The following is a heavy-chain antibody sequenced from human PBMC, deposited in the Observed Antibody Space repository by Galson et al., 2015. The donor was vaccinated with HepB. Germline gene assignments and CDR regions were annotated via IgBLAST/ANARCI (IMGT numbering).Heavy chain of an antibody. CDR1: GFSFTTGGMR. CDR3: ARTALIAAAGTCFHY. V-gene: IGHV2-70*04. Sequence: PALVKPTQTLTLTCTFSGFSFTTGGMRVSWIRQPPGKALEWLARIDWNDDKFYSTSLKTRLTISKDTSKNQVVLTMTNMDPVDTATYYCARTALIAAAGTCFHYSGQGTLVTVSS. J-gene: IGHJ4*02. D-gene: IGHD6-13*01. CDR2: IDWNDDK.